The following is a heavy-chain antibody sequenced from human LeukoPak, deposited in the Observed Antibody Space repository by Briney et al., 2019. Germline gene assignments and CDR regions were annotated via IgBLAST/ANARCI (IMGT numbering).Heavy chain of an antibody. V-gene: IGHV3-23*01. CDR3: AKSPLSSSWYFDY. CDR1: GFTXSSYA. D-gene: IGHD6-13*01. J-gene: IGHJ4*02. Sequence: GGSLRLSCAASGFTXSSYAMSWVRQAPGKGLEWVSAISGSGGSTYYADSVKGRFTISRDNSKNTLYLQMNSLRAEDTAVYYCAKSPLSSSWYFDYWGQGTLVTVSS. CDR2: ISGSGGST.